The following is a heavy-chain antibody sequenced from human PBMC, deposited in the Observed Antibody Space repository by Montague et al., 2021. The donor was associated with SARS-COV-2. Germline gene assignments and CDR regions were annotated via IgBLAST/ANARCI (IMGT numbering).Heavy chain of an antibody. CDR3: ARDPSCCSRFGEFGY. CDR1: GFTFNSYG. D-gene: IGHD3-10*01. Sequence: SLRLSCAASGFTFNSYGMHWVRQAPGKGLEWVAVIWYDGSNKYYADSVKGRFTISRDNSKNTLYLQMNSLRAEDTAVYYCARDPSCCSRFGEFGYWGQGALATVSS. V-gene: IGHV3-33*01. CDR2: IWYDGSNK. J-gene: IGHJ4*02.